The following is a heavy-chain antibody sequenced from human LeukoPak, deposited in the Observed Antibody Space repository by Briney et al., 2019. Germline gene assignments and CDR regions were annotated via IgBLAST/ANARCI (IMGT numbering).Heavy chain of an antibody. CDR2: FDPEDGET. J-gene: IGHJ4*02. CDR3: ATDEHYYDISGY. Sequence: ASVKVSCKVSGYTLTELSMHWVRQAPGKGLEWMGGFDPEDGETIYAQKFQGRVTMTEDTSTDTAYMELSSLRSEDTAVYYCATDEHYYDISGYWGREPWSPSPQ. CDR1: GYTLTELS. D-gene: IGHD3-22*01. V-gene: IGHV1-24*01.